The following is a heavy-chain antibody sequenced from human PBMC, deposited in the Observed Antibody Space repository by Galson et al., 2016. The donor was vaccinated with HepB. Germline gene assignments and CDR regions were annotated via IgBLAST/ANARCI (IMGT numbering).Heavy chain of an antibody. CDR1: GDSVSSNSAA. V-gene: IGHV6-1*01. CDR3: ARGPRAYFDF. Sequence: CAISGDSVSSNSAAWNWIRQSPSRGLEWLGRTYYRSKWYNDYAVSVKSRITINPNTTKNKFSLQLNSVTPEDTAVYYCARGPRAYFDFWGQGTLVTVSS. CDR2: TYYRSKWYN. J-gene: IGHJ4*02.